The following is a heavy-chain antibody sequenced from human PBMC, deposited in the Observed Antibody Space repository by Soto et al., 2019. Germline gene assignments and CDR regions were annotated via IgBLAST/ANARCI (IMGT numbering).Heavy chain of an antibody. Sequence: QVQLVESGGGVVQPGRSLRLSCAASGFTFSSYGMHWVRQAPGKGLEWVAVISYDGSNKYYADSVKGRFTISRDNSKNTLYLQMNSLRAEDTAVYYCAKYSLKMATIMAYWGQGTLVTVSS. CDR1: GFTFSSYG. CDR3: AKYSLKMATIMAY. D-gene: IGHD5-12*01. J-gene: IGHJ4*02. CDR2: ISYDGSNK. V-gene: IGHV3-30*18.